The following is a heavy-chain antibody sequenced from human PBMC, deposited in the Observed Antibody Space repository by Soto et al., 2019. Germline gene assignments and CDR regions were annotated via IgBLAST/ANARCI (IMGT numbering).Heavy chain of an antibody. V-gene: IGHV3-13*01. Sequence: EVHLVESGGNLVQPGGSLRLSCEASGFTFSGFDMHWVRQVTGKGLEWVSTIGTSGDTYYAVSVKGRFTISRDNAKNSLSLQLNSLRAGDTAVYFCARGQEVGAHFFDSWGQGTQVTVSS. D-gene: IGHD2-15*01. CDR1: GFTFSGFD. CDR2: IGTSGDT. CDR3: ARGQEVGAHFFDS. J-gene: IGHJ4*02.